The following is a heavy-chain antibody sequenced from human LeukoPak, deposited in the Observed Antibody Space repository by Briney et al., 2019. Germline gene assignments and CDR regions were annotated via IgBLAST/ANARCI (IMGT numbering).Heavy chain of an antibody. V-gene: IGHV3-33*06. CDR2: IWYDGSNK. CDR3: VKAQYDFWSGLDY. Sequence: GRSLRLSCAASGFTFSRYGMHWVRQAPGKGLEWVAVIWYDGSNKYYAESVKGRFTISRDNSKNTLYLQMSSLRTEDTAIYYCVKAQYDFWSGLDYWGQGTLVTVSS. D-gene: IGHD3-3*01. CDR1: GFTFSRYG. J-gene: IGHJ4*02.